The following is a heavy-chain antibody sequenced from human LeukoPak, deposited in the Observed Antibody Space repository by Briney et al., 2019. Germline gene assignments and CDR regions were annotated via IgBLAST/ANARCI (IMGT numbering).Heavy chain of an antibody. J-gene: IGHJ6*03. Sequence: ASVKVSCKASGGTFSSYAISWVRQAPGQGLEWMGRIIPILGIANYAQKFQGRVTITADKSTSTAYMELNSLRAEDTAVYYCAKDGVLYYASWSVYSPSYFYMDVWGKGTTVTVSS. CDR1: GGTFSSYA. V-gene: IGHV1-69*04. CDR2: IIPILGIA. D-gene: IGHD3-3*01. CDR3: AKDGVLYYASWSVYSPSYFYMDV.